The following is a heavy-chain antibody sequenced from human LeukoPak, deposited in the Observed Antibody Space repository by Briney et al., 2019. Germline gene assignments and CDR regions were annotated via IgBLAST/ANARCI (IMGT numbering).Heavy chain of an antibody. CDR3: ARARGYCSSTSCYFDY. D-gene: IGHD2-2*01. CDR2: XXHSGST. V-gene: IGHV4-30-2*01. J-gene: IGHJ4*02. CDR1: GGSISSGGYS. Sequence: SQTLSLTCAVSGGSISSGGYSWSWIRQPPGKXXXXXXXXXHSGSTYYNPSLKSRVTISVDRSKNQFSLKLSSVTAADTAVYYCARARGYCSSTSCYFDYWGQGTLVTVSS.